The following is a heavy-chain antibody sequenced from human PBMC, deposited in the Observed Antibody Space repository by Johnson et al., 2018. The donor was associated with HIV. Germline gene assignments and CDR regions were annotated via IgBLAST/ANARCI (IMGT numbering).Heavy chain of an antibody. V-gene: IGHV3-7*03. CDR1: GFTVSSNY. Sequence: MQLVESGGGLIQPGGSLRLSCAASGFTVSSNYMSWVRQAPGKGLEWVSVISYDGSEKYYVDSVKGRFTISRDNAKNSLYLQMNSLRAEDTALYYCARRGDFGAYYPFDFWGQGTMVTVSS. CDR2: ISYDGSEK. J-gene: IGHJ3*01. CDR3: ARRGDFGAYYPFDF. D-gene: IGHD4/OR15-4a*01.